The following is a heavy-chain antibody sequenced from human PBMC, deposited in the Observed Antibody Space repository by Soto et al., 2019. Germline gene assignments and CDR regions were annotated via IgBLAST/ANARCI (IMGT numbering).Heavy chain of an antibody. V-gene: IGHV3-23*01. D-gene: IGHD3-9*01. CDR2: ISNIGGQT. J-gene: IGHJ4*02. Sequence: GGSLRLSCEVSGFTFENYAMNWVRRAPGKGLEWVSSISNIGGQTYYADSVKGGFTISRDMSKKTVHLRMNNLRADDTGVYFCAKEMWGWGYDIFGVDISFDHWGQGTLVTVSS. CDR3: AKEMWGWGYDIFGVDISFDH. CDR1: GFTFENYA.